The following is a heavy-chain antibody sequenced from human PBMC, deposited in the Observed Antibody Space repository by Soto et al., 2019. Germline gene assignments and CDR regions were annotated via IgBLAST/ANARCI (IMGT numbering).Heavy chain of an antibody. CDR3: ARDATGYSSGWYVGDAFDI. CDR1: GFTFSSYA. V-gene: IGHV3-23*01. Sequence: GGSLRLSCAASGFTFSSYAMSWVRQAPGKGLEWVSAISGSGGSTYYADSVKGRFTISRDNSKNSLYLQMNSLRDEDTAVYYCARDATGYSSGWYVGDAFDIWGQGTMVTVSS. CDR2: ISGSGGST. D-gene: IGHD6-19*01. J-gene: IGHJ3*02.